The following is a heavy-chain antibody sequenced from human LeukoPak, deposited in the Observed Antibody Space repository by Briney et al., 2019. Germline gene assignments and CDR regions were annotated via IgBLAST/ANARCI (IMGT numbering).Heavy chain of an antibody. J-gene: IGHJ4*02. CDR1: GFTFSAYG. V-gene: IGHV3-33*01. D-gene: IGHD2-2*01. Sequence: GGSLRLSCAASGFTFSAYGVHWVRQAPGKGLEWVAVIWSDGGKSYNSDSVKGRFTISRDNPKNTLYLQMNSLRADDTAVYYCATDSIGPATDFDYWGQGTLVTVSS. CDR2: IWSDGGKS. CDR3: ATDSIGPATDFDY.